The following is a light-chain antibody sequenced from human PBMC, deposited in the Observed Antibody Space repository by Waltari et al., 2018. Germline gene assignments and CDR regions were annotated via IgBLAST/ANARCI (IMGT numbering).Light chain of an antibody. V-gene: IGKV3-20*01. CDR1: QRDSSIY. CDR3: KQYEGSVRT. J-gene: IGKJ4*01. CDR2: CTS. Sequence: CSASQRDSSIYLVWQQQKPGQAPRLLMYCTSSRATGVPDRFSGSGSGTDFRLTISKLEPEDVAMYYCKQYEGSVRTFGGGTKVEL.